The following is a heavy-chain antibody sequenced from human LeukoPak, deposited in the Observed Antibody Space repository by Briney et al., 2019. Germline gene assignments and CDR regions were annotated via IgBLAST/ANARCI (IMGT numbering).Heavy chain of an antibody. V-gene: IGHV3-74*01. D-gene: IGHD3-10*01. CDR1: GFTFSSYW. J-gene: IGHJ4*02. CDR3: ARDREVTYYYGSGSYYRLDY. CDR2: IDTDGSNT. Sequence: GGSLRLSCAASGFTFSSYWMHWVRQAPGKGLVWVSRIDTDGSNTNYADSVKGRFTISRDNAKNTLYLQMNSLRAEDTAVYYCARDREVTYYYGSGSYYRLDYWGQGTLVTVSS.